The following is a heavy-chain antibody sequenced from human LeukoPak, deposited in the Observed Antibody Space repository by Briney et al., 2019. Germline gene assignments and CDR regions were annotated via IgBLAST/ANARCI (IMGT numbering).Heavy chain of an antibody. CDR1: GFTFSSYG. D-gene: IGHD3-22*01. V-gene: IGHV3-33*01. CDR3: ARGSYYYDSSGYLDY. J-gene: IGHJ4*02. CDR2: IWYDGSNK. Sequence: GGSLRLSCAAPGFTFSSYGMHWVRQAPGKGLEWVAVIWYDGSNKYYADSVKGRFTISRDNSKNTLYLQMNSLRAEDTAVYYCARGSYYYDSSGYLDYWGQGTLVTVSS.